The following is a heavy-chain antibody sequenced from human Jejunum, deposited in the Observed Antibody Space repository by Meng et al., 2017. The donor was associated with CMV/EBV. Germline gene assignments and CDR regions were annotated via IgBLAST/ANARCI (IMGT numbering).Heavy chain of an antibody. CDR1: GFTFSSSS. J-gene: IGHJ4*02. Sequence: SCAASGFTFSSSSMNWVRQAPGKGLEWISYISWSSGIMYYSDSVKGRFTISRDNARNTLYLQMNSLAVDDTAVYYCITEAAGGDYWGQGALVTVSS. CDR2: ISWSSGIM. D-gene: IGHD1-14*01. V-gene: IGHV3-48*04. CDR3: ITEAAGGDY.